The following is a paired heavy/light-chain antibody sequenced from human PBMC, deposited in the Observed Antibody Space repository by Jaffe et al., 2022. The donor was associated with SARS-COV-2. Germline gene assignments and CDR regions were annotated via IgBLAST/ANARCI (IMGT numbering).Heavy chain of an antibody. CDR1: GFTFSSYA. V-gene: IGHV3-23*01. D-gene: IGHD2-15*01. Sequence: EVQLLESGGGLAQPGGSLRLSCVASGFTFSSYAMSWVRQAPGKGLEWVSGISGSGGSTYYADSVKGRFTTSRDNPKNTLYLQVNSLRVEDTAVYYCAKDRKGVAGGLDVWGQGTTVTVSS. CDR2: ISGSGGST. J-gene: IGHJ6*02. CDR3: AKDRKGVAGGLDV.
Light chain of an antibody. Sequence: DIQMTQSPSSLSASVGDRVTITCRASQGISNYLAWFQQKPGKAPKSLIYAASSLQSGVPSKFSGSGSGTDFTLTISSLQPEDFATYYCQQYNTYPYTFGQGTKLEIK. J-gene: IGKJ2*01. CDR3: QQYNTYPYT. CDR1: QGISNY. CDR2: AAS. V-gene: IGKV1-16*02.